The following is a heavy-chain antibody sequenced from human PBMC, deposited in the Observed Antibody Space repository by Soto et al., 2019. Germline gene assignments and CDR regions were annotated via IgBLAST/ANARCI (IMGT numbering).Heavy chain of an antibody. D-gene: IGHD3-16*02. CDR1: GFTFSSYW. CDR3: VRYSRSVGGSYRPDY. V-gene: IGHV3-74*01. CDR2: INSDGSIT. J-gene: IGHJ4*02. Sequence: PGGSLRLSCAASGFTFSSYWTHWVRRVPEKGLVWVSRINSDGSITNYADAVKGRFTISRDNVKNTLYLQMNSLRAEDTAVYYCVRYSRSVGGSYRPDYWGQGTLVTVSS.